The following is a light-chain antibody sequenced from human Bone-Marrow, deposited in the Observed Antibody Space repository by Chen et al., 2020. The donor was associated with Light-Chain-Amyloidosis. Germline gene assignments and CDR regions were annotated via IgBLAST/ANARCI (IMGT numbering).Light chain of an antibody. CDR1: TGSIATIY. CDR2: EDN. V-gene: IGLV6-57*01. J-gene: IGLJ2*01. CDR3: QSYDDFNQI. Sequence: FLMTQPHSVSGSPGQTVTISCTRTTGSIATIYVQWYQQRPGSSPTTVIYEDNQRPSGVPDRFSGSIDSSSNSASLTISGLKTEDEADYYCQSYDDFNQIFGGGTKLTVL.